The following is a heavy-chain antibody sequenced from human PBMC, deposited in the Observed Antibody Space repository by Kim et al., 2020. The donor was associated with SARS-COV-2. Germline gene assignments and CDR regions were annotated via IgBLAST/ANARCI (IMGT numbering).Heavy chain of an antibody. Sequence: GGSLRLSCAASGFTFDDYAMHWVRQAPGKGLEWVSLISGDGGSTYYADSVKGRFTISRDNSKNSLYLQMNSLRTEDTALYYCAKDKGYYYDSSGYYPLGAFDIWGQGTMVTVSS. J-gene: IGHJ3*02. CDR1: GFTFDDYA. CDR2: ISGDGGST. CDR3: AKDKGYYYDSSGYYPLGAFDI. V-gene: IGHV3-43*02. D-gene: IGHD3-22*01.